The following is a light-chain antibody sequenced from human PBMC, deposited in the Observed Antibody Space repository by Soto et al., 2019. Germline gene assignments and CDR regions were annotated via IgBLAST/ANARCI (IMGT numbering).Light chain of an antibody. CDR1: QTIINW. Sequence: DSHMTHSPSTLSASVVDRVTITCRASQTIINWLAWYQQKPGKAPKLLIYKASTLEGEVPSRFSGSGSETEFTLTINSLQPDDSATYYCQQYHTYWWTFGQGTKVDIK. J-gene: IGKJ1*01. CDR2: KAS. CDR3: QQYHTYWWT. V-gene: IGKV1-5*03.